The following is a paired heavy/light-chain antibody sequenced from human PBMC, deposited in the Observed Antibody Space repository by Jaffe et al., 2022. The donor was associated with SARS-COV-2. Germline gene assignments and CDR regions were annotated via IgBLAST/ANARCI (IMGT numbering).Heavy chain of an antibody. CDR2: ISAYNGNT. CDR1: GYTFSKYG. D-gene: IGHD3-16*01. CDR3: ATDRSPELWSTSDAFDM. Sequence: QVQLVQSGAEVKKPGASVTVSCKASGYTFSKYGISWVRQAPGQGLEWMGWISAYNGNTKYAQILQGRVTMTTDTSTSTAYMELRSLRSDDTAVYYCATDRSPELWSTSDAFDMWGQGTMVTVSS. V-gene: IGHV1-18*01. J-gene: IGHJ3*02.
Light chain of an antibody. V-gene: IGLV2-23*02. CDR3: CSYADSSTPVV. CDR1: SSDVGSYNL. CDR2: EVY. J-gene: IGLJ2*01. Sequence: QSALTQPASVSGSPGQSITISCTGTSSDVGSYNLVSWYQQHPGKAPKLMIYEVYKRPSGVSNRFSGSKSGKTASLTISGLQAEDEADYYCCSYADSSTPVVFGGGTELTVL.